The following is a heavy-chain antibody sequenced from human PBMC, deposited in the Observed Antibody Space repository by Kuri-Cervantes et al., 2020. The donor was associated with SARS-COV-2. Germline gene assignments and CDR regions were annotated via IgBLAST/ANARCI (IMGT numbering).Heavy chain of an antibody. J-gene: IGHJ4*02. CDR2: INHSGST. V-gene: IGHV4-34*01. Sequence: SETLSLTCAVYGGSFSGYYWSWIRQPPGKGLEWIGEINHSGSTNYNPSLKSRVTISVDTSKNQFSLKLGSVTAADTAVYYCARGSERGYSYGTHFDYWGQGTLVTVSS. D-gene: IGHD5-18*01. CDR3: ARGSERGYSYGTHFDY. CDR1: GGSFSGYY.